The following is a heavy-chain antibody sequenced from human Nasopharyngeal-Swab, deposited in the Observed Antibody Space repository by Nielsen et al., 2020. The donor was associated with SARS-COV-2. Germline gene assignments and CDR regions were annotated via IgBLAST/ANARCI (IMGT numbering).Heavy chain of an antibody. CDR3: ARLCCENSVYRPFDY. V-gene: IGHV3-7*01. J-gene: IGHJ4*02. CDR1: GFTLSTSG. Sequence: GESLKISCAASGFTLSTSGMTWVRQAPGKGLEWVASIKQDGSETYYVDSVKGRFNISRDNAKNSLYLQMNSVRAGDTAVYYCARLCCENSVYRPFDYRGQGAPVTVSS. CDR2: IKQDGSET. D-gene: IGHD2-8*01.